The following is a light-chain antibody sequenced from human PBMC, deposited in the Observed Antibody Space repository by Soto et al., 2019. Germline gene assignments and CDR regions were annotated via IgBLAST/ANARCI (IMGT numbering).Light chain of an antibody. Sequence: DIQMTQSPSSLSASVGDRVTITCQASHDISNYLNWYQQKLGKAPKLLIYDASNLEPGVSSRFSGSGSGTKFIFTISSLQPEDIATYYCQQYDTLSFTFGPGTKVDL. J-gene: IGKJ3*01. V-gene: IGKV1-33*01. CDR3: QQYDTLSFT. CDR1: HDISNY. CDR2: DAS.